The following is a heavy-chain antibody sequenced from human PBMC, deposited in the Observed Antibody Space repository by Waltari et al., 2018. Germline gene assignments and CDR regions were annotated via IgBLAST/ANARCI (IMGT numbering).Heavy chain of an antibody. CDR1: GFTFNRYS. CDR3: VKDRPDWPIDY. Sequence: EVQLLESGGGLVQPGESLRLSCTASGFTFNRYSMSWVRQAPGKGREWVSSISSNGAGTYYANSVKGRFTISRDNSKNTLYLQINSLRAEDTAINYCVKDRPDWPIDYWGQGTLVTVSS. CDR2: ISSNGAGT. V-gene: IGHV3-23*01. J-gene: IGHJ4*02. D-gene: IGHD3-9*01.